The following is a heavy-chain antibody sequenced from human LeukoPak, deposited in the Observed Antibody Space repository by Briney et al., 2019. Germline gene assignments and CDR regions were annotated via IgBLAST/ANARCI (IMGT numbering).Heavy chain of an antibody. CDR1: GGTFSSYA. Sequence: SVKVSCKASGGTFSSYAISWVRQAPGQGLEWMGGIIPIFGTANYAQKFQGRVTITADESTSTAYMELSSLRSEDTAEYYCASSYYYDIDAEYFQHWGQGTLVTVSS. CDR3: ASSYYYDIDAEYFQH. D-gene: IGHD3-22*01. V-gene: IGHV1-69*01. J-gene: IGHJ1*01. CDR2: IIPIFGTA.